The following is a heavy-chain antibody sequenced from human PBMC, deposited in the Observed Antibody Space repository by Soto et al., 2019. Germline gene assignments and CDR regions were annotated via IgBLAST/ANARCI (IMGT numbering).Heavy chain of an antibody. J-gene: IGHJ6*02. CDR2: TIPIFGTA. CDR1: GGTFSSYA. Sequence: GASVKVSCKASGGTFSSYAISWVRQAPGQGLEWMGGTIPIFGTANYAQKFQGRVTITADESTSTAYMELSSLRSEDTAVYYCARREVDQRAYYYGMDVWGQGTTVTVSS. V-gene: IGHV1-69*13. D-gene: IGHD1-26*01. CDR3: ARREVDQRAYYYGMDV.